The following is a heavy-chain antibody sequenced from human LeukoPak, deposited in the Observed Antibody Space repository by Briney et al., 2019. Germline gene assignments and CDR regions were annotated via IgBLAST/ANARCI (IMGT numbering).Heavy chain of an antibody. Sequence: SETLSLTCTIFGDSVSRSDSYWDWIRQPAGKGLEWIGRIYTSGSTNYNPSLKSRVTISVDTSKNQFSLKLSSVTAADTAVYYCARGKAAAGYFDYWGQGTLVTVSS. CDR3: ARGKAAAGYFDY. V-gene: IGHV4-61*02. CDR2: IYTSGST. J-gene: IGHJ4*02. D-gene: IGHD6-13*01. CDR1: GDSVSRSDSY.